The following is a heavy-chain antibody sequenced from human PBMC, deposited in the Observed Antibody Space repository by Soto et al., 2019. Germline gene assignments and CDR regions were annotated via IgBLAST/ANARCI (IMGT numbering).Heavy chain of an antibody. J-gene: IGHJ4*02. D-gene: IGHD3-10*01. CDR3: ARGDYYYGSGSYDY. CDR2: IYYSGST. CDR1: GGSVSSGSYY. V-gene: IGHV4-61*01. Sequence: QVQLQESGPGLVKPSETLSLTCTVSGGSVSSGSYYWSWIRQPPGKGLEWFGYIYYSGSTNYNPSLKSRVTISVDTSKNQFSRMLSSVTAADTAVYYCARGDYYYGSGSYDYWGQGTLVTVSS.